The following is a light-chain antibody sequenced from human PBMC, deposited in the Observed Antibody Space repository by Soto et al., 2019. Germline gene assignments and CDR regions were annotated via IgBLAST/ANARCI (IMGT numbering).Light chain of an antibody. V-gene: IGKV1-39*01. CDR1: QTISES. CDR3: QQSYSTPVT. J-gene: IGKJ4*01. Sequence: DIQMTRSPSSLSGCLLDRVTITCRASQTISESLNWYQQKPGKAPKLLISAASSLQSGVPSSFSGSGSGTDFTLTISSLQPEDFATYYCQQSYSTPVTFGGGTKVDI. CDR2: AAS.